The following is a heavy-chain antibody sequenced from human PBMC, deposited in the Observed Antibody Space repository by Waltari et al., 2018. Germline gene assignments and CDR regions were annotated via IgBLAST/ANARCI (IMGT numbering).Heavy chain of an antibody. CDR2: INRRSKNT. V-gene: IGHV3-21*01. J-gene: IGHJ4*02. Sequence: EVQLVESGGGLVKPGGALRLSGAASGCTFSTYSINWVGQAPGMGLEWVSSINRRSKNTYYAESVKGRFTISRDNAKNSLYLQMNSLRAEDTAVYYCAREGLSEEFDYWGQGSLVTVSS. CDR3: AREGLSEEFDY. CDR1: GCTFSTYS. D-gene: IGHD5-12*01.